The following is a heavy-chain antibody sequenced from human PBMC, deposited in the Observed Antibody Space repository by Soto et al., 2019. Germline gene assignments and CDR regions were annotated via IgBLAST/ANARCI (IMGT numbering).Heavy chain of an antibody. CDR2: ISGSGGST. D-gene: IGHD2-2*01. CDR1: GFTFSSYA. CDR3: AKAGREYCSSTSCYFDY. J-gene: IGHJ4*02. Sequence: GGSLRLSCAASGFTFSSYAMSWVRQAPGKGLEWVSAISGSGGSTYYADSVKGRFTISRDNSKNTLYLQMNSPRAEDTAVYYCAKAGREYCSSTSCYFDYWGQGTLVTVSS. V-gene: IGHV3-23*01.